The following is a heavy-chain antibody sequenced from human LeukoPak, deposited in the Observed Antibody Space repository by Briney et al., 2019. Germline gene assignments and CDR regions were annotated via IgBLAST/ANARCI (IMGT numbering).Heavy chain of an antibody. Sequence: PSETLSLTCTVSGGSISSYYWSWIRQPPGKGLEWIGFIYYRGSTNYNPSLKSRVTISVDTSKNQFSLKLSSVTAADTAVYYCARYFGPYYYYYMDVWGKGTTVTVSS. D-gene: IGHD3/OR15-3a*01. J-gene: IGHJ6*03. CDR3: ARYFGPYYYYYMDV. CDR1: GGSISSYY. V-gene: IGHV4-59*01. CDR2: IYYRGST.